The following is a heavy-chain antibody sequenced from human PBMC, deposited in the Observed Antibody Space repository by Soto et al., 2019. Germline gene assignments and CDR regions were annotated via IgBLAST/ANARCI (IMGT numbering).Heavy chain of an antibody. V-gene: IGHV4-39*01. CDR3: ASTPTGMYCSGGSCYGAVYYYYMDV. D-gene: IGHD2-15*01. CDR2: IYYSGST. CDR1: GDSISSYY. J-gene: IGHJ6*03. Sequence: SETLSLTCTVSGDSISSYYWGWIRKPPGKGLEWIGSIYYSGSTYYNPSLKSRVTISVDTSKNQFSLKLSAVTAADTTVYYCASTPTGMYCSGGSCYGAVYYYYMDVWGKGTTVTVSS.